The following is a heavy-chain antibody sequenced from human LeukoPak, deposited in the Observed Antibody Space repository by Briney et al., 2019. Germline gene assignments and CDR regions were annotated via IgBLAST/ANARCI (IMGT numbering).Heavy chain of an antibody. D-gene: IGHD6-19*01. Sequence: ASVKVSCKASGFTFTSSAMQWVRQARGQRLEWIGWIVVGSGDTNYAQKFQERVTITSDMSTSTAYMELSSLRSEDTAVYYYAAGSSGWYYGMDVWGQGTTVTVSS. V-gene: IGHV1-58*02. CDR2: IVVGSGDT. CDR3: AAGSSGWYYGMDV. J-gene: IGHJ6*02. CDR1: GFTFTSSA.